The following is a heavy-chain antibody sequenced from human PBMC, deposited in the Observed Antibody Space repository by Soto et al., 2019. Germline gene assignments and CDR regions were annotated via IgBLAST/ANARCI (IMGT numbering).Heavy chain of an antibody. CDR2: IWYDGSNK. V-gene: IGHV3-33*01. J-gene: IGHJ4*02. CDR1: GFTFSSYG. Sequence: QVQLVESGGGVVQPGRSLRLSCAASGFTFSSYGMHWVRQAPGKGLERVAVIWYDGSNKYYADSVKGRMTISRDNSKNTPYLQMNSLTAENTAVYYCARGPDADDYGDSFDYWGQGTLIAVAS. D-gene: IGHD4-17*01. CDR3: ARGPDADDYGDSFDY.